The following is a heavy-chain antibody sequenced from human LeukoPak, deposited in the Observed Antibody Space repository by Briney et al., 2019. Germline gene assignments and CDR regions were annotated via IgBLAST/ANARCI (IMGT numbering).Heavy chain of an antibody. D-gene: IGHD3-10*01. CDR3: AREGFYGSGSSPTFYFDY. J-gene: IGHJ4*02. Sequence: GGSLRLSRAASGFTFSTYVIHWVRQAPGKGLDWVAVMSSDGKNTYYADSVKGRFTVSRDNSKNTLYLQMNSLRPEDTAVYYCAREGFYGSGSSPTFYFDYWGQGTLVTVSS. V-gene: IGHV3-30*04. CDR1: GFTFSTYV. CDR2: MSSDGKNT.